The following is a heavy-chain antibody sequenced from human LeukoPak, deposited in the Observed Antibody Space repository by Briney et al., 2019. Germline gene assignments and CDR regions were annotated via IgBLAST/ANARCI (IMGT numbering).Heavy chain of an antibody. J-gene: IGHJ4*02. CDR2: IYYGGNA. V-gene: IGHV4-30-4*07. D-gene: IGHD6-6*01. CDR1: GGSISSGVYS. CDR3: ARAMSIAARLQTIFDY. Sequence: SETLSLTCAVSGGSISSGVYSWSWVRQPPGKGLEWIGYIYYGGNAYYNPSLKSRVTISVDTSKNQSSLNLTSVTAADTAVYYCARAMSIAARLQTIFDYWGQGTLVTVSS.